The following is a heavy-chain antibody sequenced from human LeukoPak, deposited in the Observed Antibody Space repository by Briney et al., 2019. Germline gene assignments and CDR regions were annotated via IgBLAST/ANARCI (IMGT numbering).Heavy chain of an antibody. Sequence: PSETLSLTCTVSGGSISSYYWSWIRQPPGKGLEWIGYIHNSGSTSYDPSLKSRVTISVDTSKNQFSLTLSSVTAADTAVYYCARSLMYYNILTGYSPQNFDYWGQGTLVTVSS. J-gene: IGHJ4*02. CDR2: IHNSGST. D-gene: IGHD3-9*01. CDR1: GGSISSYY. V-gene: IGHV4-59*01. CDR3: ARSLMYYNILTGYSPQNFDY.